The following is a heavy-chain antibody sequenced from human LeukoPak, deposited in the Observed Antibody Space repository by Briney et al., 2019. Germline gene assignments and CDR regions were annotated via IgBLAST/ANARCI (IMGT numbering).Heavy chain of an antibody. J-gene: IGHJ5*02. V-gene: IGHV1-69*13. CDR3: ARGLGNYDFWSGYPGGETTTGSTRFDP. CDR1: GGTFSSYG. CDR2: IIPMFDTP. D-gene: IGHD3-3*01. Sequence: ASVKVSCKASGGTFSSYGLSWVRQAPGQGLEWMGGIIPMFDTPNYAQKFQDRVTIIADESTNTVYMELSSLRSEDTAVYYCARGLGNYDFWSGYPGGETTTGSTRFDPWGQGTLVTVSS.